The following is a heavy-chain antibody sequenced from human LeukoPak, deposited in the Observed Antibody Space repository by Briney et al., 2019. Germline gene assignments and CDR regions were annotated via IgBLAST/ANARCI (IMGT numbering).Heavy chain of an antibody. Sequence: GASVKVSCKASGYTFTSYDINWVRQATGQGLEWMGWMNPNSGNTGYAQKFQGRVTMTRNTSINTAHMELSSLSTDDTAVYYCAGGRKWQLLHYYYYYMDVWGKGTTVTVSS. CDR1: GYTFTSYD. J-gene: IGHJ6*03. CDR3: AGGRKWQLLHYYYYYMDV. D-gene: IGHD2-15*01. CDR2: MNPNSGNT. V-gene: IGHV1-8*01.